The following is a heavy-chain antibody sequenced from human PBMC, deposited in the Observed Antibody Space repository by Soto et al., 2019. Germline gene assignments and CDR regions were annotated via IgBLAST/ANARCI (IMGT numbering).Heavy chain of an antibody. CDR2: ISYDGSNK. CDR3: ARDKSPYSSGWHNRHFDY. Sequence: QVQLVESGGGVVQPGRSLRLSCAASGFTFGSYAMHWVRQAPGKGLEWVAVISYDGSNKYYADSVKGRFTISRDNSKNTXXLQMNSLRAEDTAVYYSARDKSPYSSGWHNRHFDYWGLGTLVTVSS. J-gene: IGHJ4*02. V-gene: IGHV3-30-3*01. CDR1: GFTFGSYA. D-gene: IGHD6-19*01.